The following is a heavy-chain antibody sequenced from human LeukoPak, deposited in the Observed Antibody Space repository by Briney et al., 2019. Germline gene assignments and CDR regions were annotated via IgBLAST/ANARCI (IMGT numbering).Heavy chain of an antibody. J-gene: IGHJ4*02. V-gene: IGHV1-18*01. D-gene: IGHD3-16*01. CDR3: ARCGFWGGFPFFYF. Sequence: ASVTVSCKASGYTFTSYGSRWVRPAPGQGLAGMGWISAYNGNTNYAQKLQGRVTKTPDTPPSTASIELRRLRSSDTAVHECARCGFWGGFPFFYFWGQGTLVTVSS. CDR2: ISAYNGNT. CDR1: GYTFTSYG.